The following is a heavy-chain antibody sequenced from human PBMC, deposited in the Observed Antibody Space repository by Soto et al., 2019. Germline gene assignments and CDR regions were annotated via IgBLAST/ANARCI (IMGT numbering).Heavy chain of an antibody. CDR2: ISGSGGST. V-gene: IGHV3-23*01. D-gene: IGHD1-26*01. CDR1: GFTFSSYA. CDR3: ARVSGSYYFDY. J-gene: IGHJ4*02. Sequence: GGSLRLSCAASGFTFSSYAMSWVRQAPGKGLEWVSAISGSGGSTYYADSVKGRFTISRHNSKNTLYLQMNSLRAEDTAVYYCARVSGSYYFDYWGQGTLVTVSS.